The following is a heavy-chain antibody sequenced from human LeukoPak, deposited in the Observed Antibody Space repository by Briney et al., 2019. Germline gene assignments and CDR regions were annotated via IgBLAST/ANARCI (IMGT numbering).Heavy chain of an antibody. Sequence: ASVKVSCKASGGTFSSYAISWVRQAPGQGLEWMGGIIPIFGTANYAQKLQGRGTITADESTSTAYMELSNLRSEDTAVYYCARGDSYGYSYYYYYMDVWGKGTTVTISS. CDR2: IIPIFGTA. J-gene: IGHJ6*03. V-gene: IGHV1-69*13. CDR1: GGTFSSYA. CDR3: ARGDSYGYSYYYYYMDV. D-gene: IGHD5-18*01.